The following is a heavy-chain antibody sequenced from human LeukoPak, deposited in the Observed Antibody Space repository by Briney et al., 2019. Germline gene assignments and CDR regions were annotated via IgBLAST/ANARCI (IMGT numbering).Heavy chain of an antibody. D-gene: IGHD3-10*01. Sequence: ASVKVSCKASGYTFTSYGISWVRQAPGQGLEWMGWISAYNGNTNYAQKVQGRVTMTTDTSISTAYMELSRLRSDDTAVYYCARMYYYGSGSYYWRVFDYWGQGTLVTVSS. V-gene: IGHV1-18*01. J-gene: IGHJ4*02. CDR3: ARMYYYGSGSYYWRVFDY. CDR1: GYTFTSYG. CDR2: ISAYNGNT.